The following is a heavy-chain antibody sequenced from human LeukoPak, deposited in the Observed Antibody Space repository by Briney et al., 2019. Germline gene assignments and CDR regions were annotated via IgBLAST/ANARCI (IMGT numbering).Heavy chain of an antibody. CDR1: GGSFSGYY. CDR3: ARVHYYDSSGYHYYFDY. D-gene: IGHD3-22*01. Sequence: SETLSLTCAVYGGSFSGYYWSWIRQPPGKGLEWIGEISHSGTTHYTPSLKTRVTISLDTSKNQFSLKLSSVTAADTAVYYCARVHYYDSSGYHYYFDYWGQGTLVTVSS. J-gene: IGHJ4*02. CDR2: ISHSGTT. V-gene: IGHV4-34*01.